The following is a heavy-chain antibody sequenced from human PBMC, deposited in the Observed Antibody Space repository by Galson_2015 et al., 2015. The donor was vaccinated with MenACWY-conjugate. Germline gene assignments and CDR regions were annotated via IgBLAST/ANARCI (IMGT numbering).Heavy chain of an antibody. CDR2: IYPGDSDT. D-gene: IGHD3-22*01. CDR1: GYSFTTYW. V-gene: IGHV5-51*01. CDR3: ARHDTYYYDSSGYYYFDY. J-gene: IGHJ4*02. Sequence: QSGAEVKKPGESLKISCTGSGYSFTTYWIGWVRQMPGKGLEWMGVIYPGDSDTKYSPSFQGQVTISADKSISTAYLQWSSLKASDTAMYYRARHDTYYYDSSGYYYFDYWGQGTLVTVSS.